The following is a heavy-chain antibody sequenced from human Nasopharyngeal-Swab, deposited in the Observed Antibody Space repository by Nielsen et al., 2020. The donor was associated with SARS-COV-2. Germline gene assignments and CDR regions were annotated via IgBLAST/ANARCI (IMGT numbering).Heavy chain of an antibody. CDR2: ISYTGST. CDR3: ARDGSGDSLGLPFDY. D-gene: IGHD4-17*01. Sequence: WIRQPPGKGPEWIGTISYTGSTYNPSLKSRVTMSVDTSKNQFSLKLSSVTDADTAVYYCARDGSGDSLGLPFDYWGQGTLVTVSS. V-gene: IGHV4-39*07. J-gene: IGHJ4*02.